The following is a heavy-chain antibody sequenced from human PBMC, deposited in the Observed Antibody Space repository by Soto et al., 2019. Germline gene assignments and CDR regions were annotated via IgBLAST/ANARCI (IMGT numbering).Heavy chain of an antibody. J-gene: IGHJ6*03. Sequence: QVQLVQSGAEVKKPGASVRISCKASGYTFTDYYLHWVRQAPGQGLEWMGIMNPSGGVTSYAQKFLGRVAVTRDTSTSTVDRQMSSLRSEHPAVYYFASSVAVPNTTYYYWYIDVWGKGTTVSVSS. V-gene: IGHV1-46*03. CDR3: ASSVAVPNTTYYYWYIDV. D-gene: IGHD1-26*01. CDR2: MNPSGGVT. CDR1: GYTFTDYY.